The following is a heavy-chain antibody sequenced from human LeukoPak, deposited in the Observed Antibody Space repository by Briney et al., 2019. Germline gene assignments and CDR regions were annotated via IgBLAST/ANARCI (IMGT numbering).Heavy chain of an antibody. D-gene: IGHD2-8*01. CDR1: GGSISSSSYY. V-gene: IGHV4-39*07. J-gene: IGHJ5*02. CDR3: ARLSHCTPSSCNNNWFDP. Sequence: PSETLSLTCTVSGGSISSSSYYWGWIRQPPGKGLEWIGSIYYSGSTYYNPSLKSRVTIPVDTSKNQFSLQLYSVTTADTAVYYCARLSHCTPSSCNNNWFDPWGQGTLVSVSS. CDR2: IYYSGST.